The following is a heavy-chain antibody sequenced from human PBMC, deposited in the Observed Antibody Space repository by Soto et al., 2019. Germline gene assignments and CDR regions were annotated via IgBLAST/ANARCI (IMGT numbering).Heavy chain of an antibody. CDR2: IFYTGST. Sequence: QPPGKGLEWIGSIFYTGSTYYSPSLKGRLIISVDPSKNQFSLKLSSVTAADTAVYYCARGTIRVTTMVRGVINWFDPWGQGTLVTVSS. D-gene: IGHD3-10*01. CDR3: ARGTIRVTTMVRGVINWFDP. J-gene: IGHJ5*02. V-gene: IGHV4-39*07.